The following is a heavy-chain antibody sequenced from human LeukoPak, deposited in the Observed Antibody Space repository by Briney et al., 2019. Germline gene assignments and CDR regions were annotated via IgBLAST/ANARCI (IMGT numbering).Heavy chain of an antibody. Sequence: SETLSLTCTVSGGSICSYYWSWIRQPPGKGLEWIGYIYYSGSTNYNPSLKSRVTISVDTSKNQFSLKLSSVTAADTAVYYCAAVGRYYDILTGFDYWGQGTLVTVSS. D-gene: IGHD3-9*01. J-gene: IGHJ4*02. CDR2: IYYSGST. CDR1: GGSICSYY. CDR3: AAVGRYYDILTGFDY. V-gene: IGHV4-59*12.